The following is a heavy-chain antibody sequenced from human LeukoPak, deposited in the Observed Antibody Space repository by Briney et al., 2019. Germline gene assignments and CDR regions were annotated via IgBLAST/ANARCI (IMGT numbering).Heavy chain of an antibody. CDR3: ARFGGYSFNYGMDV. D-gene: IGHD5-18*01. V-gene: IGHV3-7*01. Sequence: GGSLRLSCAASGFTFSSYWMSWVRQAPGKGLEWVANIKQDGSEKYYVDSVKGRFTISRDNAKNSLYLQMNSLRAEDTAVYYCARFGGYSFNYGMDVWGQGTTVTVSS. CDR1: GFTFSSYW. J-gene: IGHJ6*02. CDR2: IKQDGSEK.